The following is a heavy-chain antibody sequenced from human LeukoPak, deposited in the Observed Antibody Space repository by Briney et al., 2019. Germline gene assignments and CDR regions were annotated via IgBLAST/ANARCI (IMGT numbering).Heavy chain of an antibody. J-gene: IGHJ5*02. D-gene: IGHD3-3*01. Sequence: SVKVSCKASGYTFTGYYMHWVRRAPGQGLEWMGGIIPIFGTANYAQKFQGRVTITADESTSTAYMELSSLRSEDTAVYYCARSRANVLRFLEWFGRFDPWGQGTLVTVSS. V-gene: IGHV1-69*13. CDR2: IIPIFGTA. CDR1: GYTFTGYY. CDR3: ARSRANVLRFLEWFGRFDP.